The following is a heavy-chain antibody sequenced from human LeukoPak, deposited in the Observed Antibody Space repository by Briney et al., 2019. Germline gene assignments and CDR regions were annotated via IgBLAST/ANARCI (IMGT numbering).Heavy chain of an antibody. V-gene: IGHV3-33*08. CDR2: IWYDGSNK. CDR1: GFTFSSYG. Sequence: QSGGSLRLSCSASGFTFSSYGMHWVRQAPGKGLEWVAVIWYDGSNKYYADSVKGRFTISRDNSKNTLYLQMNSLRAEDTAVYYCARAPGTHPPDYWGQGTLVTVSS. CDR3: ARAPGTHPPDY. J-gene: IGHJ4*02.